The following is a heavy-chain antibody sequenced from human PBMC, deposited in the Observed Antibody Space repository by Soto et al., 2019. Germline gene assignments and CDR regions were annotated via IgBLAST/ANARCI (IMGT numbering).Heavy chain of an antibody. CDR2: IYSGGYT. Sequence: EVQLVESGGGLIQPGGSLRLSCAVSGFTVSNNYMSWVRQAPGKGLEGVSVIYSGGYTAYGDSVKGRFTISRDNSKHTLYFQNNTRGAHDQAFFFCATHPGGGGYWGQGTLVTVSS. D-gene: IGHD3-10*01. J-gene: IGHJ4*02. CDR3: ATHPGGGGY. CDR1: GFTVSNNY. V-gene: IGHV3-53*01.